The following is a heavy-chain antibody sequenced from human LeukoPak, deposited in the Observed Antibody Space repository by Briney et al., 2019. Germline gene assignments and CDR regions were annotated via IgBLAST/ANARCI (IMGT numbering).Heavy chain of an antibody. J-gene: IGHJ4*02. CDR2: INPNSGGT. Sequence: ASVKVSCKASGYTFTGYYMHWVRQAPGQGLGWMGRINPNSGGTNYAQKFQGRVTMTRDTSISTAYMELSRLRSDDTAVYYCARGMWDDLIFDYWGQGTLVTVSP. CDR1: GYTFTGYY. D-gene: IGHD3/OR15-3a*01. V-gene: IGHV1-2*06. CDR3: ARGMWDDLIFDY.